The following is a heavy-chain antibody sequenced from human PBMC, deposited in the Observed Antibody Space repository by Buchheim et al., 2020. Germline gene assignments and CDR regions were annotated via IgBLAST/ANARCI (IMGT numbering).Heavy chain of an antibody. V-gene: IGHV1-46*03. D-gene: IGHD5-18*01. Sequence: QVQLVQSGAEVKKPGASVKVSCKASGYTFTSYYMHWVRQAPGQGLEWMGIINPSGGSTSYAQKFQGRVTMTRNTSTSTVYMELSSLGSEDTAVYYCAREGREYRGYSYGYAGYYGMDVWGQGTT. J-gene: IGHJ6*02. CDR2: INPSGGST. CDR3: AREGREYRGYSYGYAGYYGMDV. CDR1: GYTFTSYY.